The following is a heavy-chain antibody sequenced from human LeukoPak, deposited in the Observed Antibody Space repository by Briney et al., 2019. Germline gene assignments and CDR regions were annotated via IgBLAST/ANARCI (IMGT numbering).Heavy chain of an antibody. CDR2: ITASSTAI. V-gene: IGHV3-21*01. CDR1: GFPFSSYT. D-gene: IGHD2-15*01. CDR3: AREGVVVGRDFDY. J-gene: IGHJ4*02. Sequence: GGSLRPSCAASGFPFSSYTMNWVRQAPGKGLEWVSSITASSTAIYSADSVKGRFTISRDNAKNSLYLQMNSLRAEDTAFYYCAREGVVVGRDFDYWGQGTLVTVSS.